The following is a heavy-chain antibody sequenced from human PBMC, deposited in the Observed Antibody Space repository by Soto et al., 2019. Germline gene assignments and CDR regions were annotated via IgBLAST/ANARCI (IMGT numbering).Heavy chain of an antibody. V-gene: IGHV3-21*01. Sequence: GGSLRLSCAASGFTFSSYSMNWVRQAPGKGLEWVSSISSSGSYIYYADSVKGRFTISRDNAKNSLYLQMNSLRAEDTAVYYCARDLGGYYPHDAFDIWGQGTMVTVSS. D-gene: IGHD3-22*01. J-gene: IGHJ3*02. CDR1: GFTFSSYS. CDR3: ARDLGGYYPHDAFDI. CDR2: ISSSGSYI.